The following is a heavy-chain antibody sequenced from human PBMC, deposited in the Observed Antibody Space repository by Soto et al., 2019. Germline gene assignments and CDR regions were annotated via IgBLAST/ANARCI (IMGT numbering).Heavy chain of an antibody. V-gene: IGHV4-30-4*01. CDR1: GGSISSGDYY. CDR2: IYYSGST. CDR3: ARVVESGSYWGYYYGMDV. J-gene: IGHJ6*02. Sequence: SETLSLTCTVSGGSISSGDYYWSWIRQPPGKGLEWIGYIYYSGSTYYNTSLKSRVTISVDTSKNQFSLKLNYVTAAVTAVYYCARVVESGSYWGYYYGMDVWGQGTTVTVSS. D-gene: IGHD1-26*01.